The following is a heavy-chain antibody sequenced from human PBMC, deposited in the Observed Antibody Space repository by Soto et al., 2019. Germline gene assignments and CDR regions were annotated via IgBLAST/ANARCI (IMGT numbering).Heavy chain of an antibody. CDR3: AKDVASGSYYGAFDI. D-gene: IGHD1-26*01. CDR2: ISGSGGST. CDR1: GFTFSSYA. Sequence: RLSCAASGFTFSSYAMSWVRQAPGKGLEWVSAISGSGGSTYYADSVKGRFTISRDNSKNTLYLQMNSLRAEDTAVYYCAKDVASGSYYGAFDIWGQGTMVTVSS. V-gene: IGHV3-23*01. J-gene: IGHJ3*02.